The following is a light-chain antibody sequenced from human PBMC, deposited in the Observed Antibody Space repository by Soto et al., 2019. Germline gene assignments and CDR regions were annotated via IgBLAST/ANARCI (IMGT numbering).Light chain of an antibody. CDR2: YDS. J-gene: IGLJ1*01. CDR3: QVWDIMTDNYV. CDR1: NIGNKR. Sequence: SYELTQSPSVSVAPEKTATITCGGNNIGNKRVHWYRQMPGQAPVLLISYDSDRPSGIPERFSGSNSGNTATLTISRVEAGDEADYYCQVWDIMTDNYVFGSGTKVTVL. V-gene: IGLV3-21*04.